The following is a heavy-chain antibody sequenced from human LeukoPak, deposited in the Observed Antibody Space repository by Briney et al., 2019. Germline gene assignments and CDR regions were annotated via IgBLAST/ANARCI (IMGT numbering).Heavy chain of an antibody. Sequence: ASVKVSCKASGYTFTGYSMHWVRQAPGQGLEWMGWINPNSGSTNYAQKFQGRVTMTRDTSISTAYMELSRLRSDDTAVYYCARVYYYYYMDVWGKGTTVTIPS. CDR2: INPNSGST. CDR1: GYTFTGYS. V-gene: IGHV1-2*02. J-gene: IGHJ6*03. CDR3: ARVYYYYYMDV.